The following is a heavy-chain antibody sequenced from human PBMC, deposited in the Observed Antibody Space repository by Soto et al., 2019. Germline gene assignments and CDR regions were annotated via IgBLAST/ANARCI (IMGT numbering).Heavy chain of an antibody. CDR1: GGSISSFTYY. D-gene: IGHD5-18*01. J-gene: IGHJ4*02. CDR3: SRDRMRRYSYGRYYFDY. V-gene: IGHV4-39*02. Sequence: SETLSLTCSVSGGSISSFTYYWGWIRQPPGKGLEWIGTVYYNENTYYNPSLKSRVTITGYTAKNQFSLNLRSVTAADTAMYFCSRDRMRRYSYGRYYFDYWGQGTLVTVSS. CDR2: VYYNENT.